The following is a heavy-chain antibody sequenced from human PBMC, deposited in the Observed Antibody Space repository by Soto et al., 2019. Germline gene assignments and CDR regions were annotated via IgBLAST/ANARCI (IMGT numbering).Heavy chain of an antibody. CDR2: ISYDGSNK. J-gene: IGHJ4*02. Sequence: WVAQISYDGSNKFYADSVKGRFTISRDNSKNTLYLQMSSLRAEDTAVYYCAGGQYYFDYCGQGTVVTVSS. D-gene: IGHD2-15*01. V-gene: IGHV3-30*03. CDR3: AGGQYYFDY.